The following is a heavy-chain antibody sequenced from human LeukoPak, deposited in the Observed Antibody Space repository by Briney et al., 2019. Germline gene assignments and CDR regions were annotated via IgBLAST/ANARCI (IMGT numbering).Heavy chain of an antibody. CDR1: GGTFSSYA. CDR3: ARGGTGQSPLDY. Sequence: SVKVSCKASGGTFSSYAFNWVRQAPGQGLEWMGRIIPIVGIAYYAQKFQGRVTITADKSTSTSYMEVSSLRSDDTAVYFCARGGTGQSPLDYWGQGTLVTVSS. V-gene: IGHV1-69*04. CDR2: IIPIVGIA. J-gene: IGHJ4*02. D-gene: IGHD3/OR15-3a*01.